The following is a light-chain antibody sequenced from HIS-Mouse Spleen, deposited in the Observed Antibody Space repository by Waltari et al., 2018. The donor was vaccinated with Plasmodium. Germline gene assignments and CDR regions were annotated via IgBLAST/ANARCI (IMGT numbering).Light chain of an antibody. J-gene: IGLJ2*01. CDR3: GTWDSRLSAVV. CDR1: SSNIGNNY. CDR2: EIT. V-gene: IGLV1-51*01. Sequence: QSVLTQPPSVSAAPGQKVTISCSGSSSNIGNNYVSWYQQLPGTAPKLLIYEITKRPHGVPARFSGSKSGTSATLGITGLQTGDEADYYCGTWDSRLSAVVFGGGTKLTVL.